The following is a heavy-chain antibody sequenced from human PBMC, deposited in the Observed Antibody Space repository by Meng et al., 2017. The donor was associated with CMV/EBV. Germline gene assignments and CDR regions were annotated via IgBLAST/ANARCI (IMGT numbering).Heavy chain of an antibody. J-gene: IGHJ4*02. CDR2: IYHSGST. D-gene: IGHD6-6*01. V-gene: IGHV4-59*08. CDR3: ARSGRSSSSGRSFLDY. CDR1: GGSISSYY. Sequence: GSLRLSCTVSGGSISSYYWSWIRQPPGKGLEWIGSIYHSGSTYYNPSLKSRVTISVDTSKNQFPLKLSSVTAADTAVYYCARSGRSSSSGRSFLDYWGQGTLVTVSS.